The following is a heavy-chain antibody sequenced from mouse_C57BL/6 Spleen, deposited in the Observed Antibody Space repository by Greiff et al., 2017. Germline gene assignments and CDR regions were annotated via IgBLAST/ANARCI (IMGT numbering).Heavy chain of an antibody. CDR1: GYSFTGYY. Sequence: VQLQQSGPELVKPGASVKISCKASGYSFTGYYMNWVQQSPEKSLEWIGEINPSTGGTTYNQKFKAKATLTVDKSSRKAYMQLKSLTSEDSAVYYCARGFYWYFDVWGTGTTVTVSS. V-gene: IGHV1-42*01. J-gene: IGHJ1*03. CDR2: INPSTGGT. CDR3: ARGFYWYFDV.